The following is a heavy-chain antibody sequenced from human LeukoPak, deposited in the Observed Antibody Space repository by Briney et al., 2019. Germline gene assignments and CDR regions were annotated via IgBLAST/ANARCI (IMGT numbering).Heavy chain of an antibody. Sequence: GGSLRLSCAASGFSFSTYGMHWVRQAPGKGLEWLAFIQSDGRNKYYADSVKGRFTISRDNSKNTLFLQMNGLRAEDTAVYYCAKDKSMVRELDYWGQGNLVTVSS. CDR2: IQSDGRNK. CDR3: AKDKSMVRELDY. J-gene: IGHJ4*02. D-gene: IGHD3-10*01. V-gene: IGHV3-30*02. CDR1: GFSFSTYG.